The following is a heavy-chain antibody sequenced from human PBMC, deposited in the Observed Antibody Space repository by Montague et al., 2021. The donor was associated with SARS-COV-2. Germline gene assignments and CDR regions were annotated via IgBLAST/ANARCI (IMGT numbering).Heavy chain of an antibody. V-gene: IGHV4-4*09. CDR1: GGSINDHY. D-gene: IGHD3-16*01. J-gene: IGHJ2*01. Sequence: SETLSLTCTVSGGSINDHYRSWIRQSPGKGLEWIGYISSNGKTNYNPSLKSRVTLSADASRNQFSLRLDSVTAADTAVYFCARRGYYDSARYHRHLDLWGRGTLVTVSS. CDR2: ISSNGKT. CDR3: ARRGYYDSARYHRHLDL.